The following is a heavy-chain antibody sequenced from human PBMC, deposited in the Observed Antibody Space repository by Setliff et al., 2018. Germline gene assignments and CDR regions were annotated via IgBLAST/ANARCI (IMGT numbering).Heavy chain of an antibody. J-gene: IGHJ4*02. CDR2: ISAYTGNT. CDR3: SRLVRYCTQTSCQRASGDDY. CDR1: GYTFTNYA. V-gene: IGHV1-18*01. Sequence: ASVKVSCKASGYTFTNYAISWVRQTPGQGLEWMGWISAYTGNTYYAPRLQGRVTMTTDTSTTTAYLELRSLTSDDTAVYYCSRLVRYCTQTSCQRASGDDYWGQGTLVTVSS. D-gene: IGHD2-2*01.